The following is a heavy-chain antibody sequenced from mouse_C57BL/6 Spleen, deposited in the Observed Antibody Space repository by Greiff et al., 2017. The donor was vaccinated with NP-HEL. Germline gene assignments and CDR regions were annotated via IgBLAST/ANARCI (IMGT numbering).Heavy chain of an antibody. CDR1: GFTFTDYY. J-gene: IGHJ4*01. D-gene: IGHD1-1*01. V-gene: IGHV7-3*01. CDR2: IRNKANGYTT. Sequence: EVKVVESGGGLVQPGGSLSLSCAASGFTFTDYYMSWVRQPPGKALEWLGFIRNKANGYTTEYSASVKGRFTISSDNSQSILYLQMNALRAEDSATYYCASSHYYGSRGDYYAMDYWGQGTSVTVSS. CDR3: ASSHYYGSRGDYYAMDY.